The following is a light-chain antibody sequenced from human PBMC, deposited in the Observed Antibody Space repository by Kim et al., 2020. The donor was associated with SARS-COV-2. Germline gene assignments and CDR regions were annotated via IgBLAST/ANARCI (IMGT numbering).Light chain of an antibody. J-gene: IGKJ4*02. CDR1: PRLVHSGGNTD. CDR3: MQGTHWPLT. Sequence: PASISCKSSPRLVHSGGNTDVNWFKQRRGRSARRLIYKGSNRDSGVPDRFSGRGSGSDFTLKISRVEAEDVGVYYCMQGTHWPLTFGGGTKVDIK. V-gene: IGKV2-30*02. CDR2: KGS.